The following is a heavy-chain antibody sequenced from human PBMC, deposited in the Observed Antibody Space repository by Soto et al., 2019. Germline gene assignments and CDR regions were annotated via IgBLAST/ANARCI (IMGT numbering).Heavy chain of an antibody. Sequence: PGGSLSLSCAASGFTFSSYAMSWVRQAPGKGLEWVSAISGSGGSTYYADSVKGRFTISRDNSKNTLYLQMNSLRAEGTAVYYCAKRISGANWFDPWGQETLVTFPS. J-gene: IGHJ5*02. CDR1: GFTFSSYA. D-gene: IGHD1-26*01. CDR2: ISGSGGST. CDR3: AKRISGANWFDP. V-gene: IGHV3-23*01.